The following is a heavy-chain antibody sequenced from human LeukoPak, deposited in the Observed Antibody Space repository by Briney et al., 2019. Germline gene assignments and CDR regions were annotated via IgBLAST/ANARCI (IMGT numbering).Heavy chain of an antibody. Sequence: ASVKVSCKASGGTFSNYAISWVRQAPGQGLEWMGGIIPIFGTAKYAQKFQGRVTITADESTSTAYMELSSLRSEDTAVYYCARDGSSSWYSYYGMDVWGQGTTVTVSS. CDR1: GGTFSNYA. V-gene: IGHV1-69*13. CDR2: IIPIFGTA. J-gene: IGHJ6*02. CDR3: ARDGSSSWYSYYGMDV. D-gene: IGHD6-13*01.